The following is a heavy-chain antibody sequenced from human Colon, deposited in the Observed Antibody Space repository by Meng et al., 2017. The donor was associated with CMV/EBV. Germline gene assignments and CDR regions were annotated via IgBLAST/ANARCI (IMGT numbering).Heavy chain of an antibody. J-gene: IGHJ4*02. CDR2: VYHSGST. V-gene: IGHV4-39*07. Sequence: LQLQELGPGLVKPSETLSLTCTVSGGSFINNSYFWGWIRQPPGKGLEYIGSVYHSGSTYYNPSLKSRVTISVDTSKNQFSLKLSSVTAADTAMYYCARVVLNFFDHWGQGTLVTVSS. CDR3: ARVVLNFFDH. CDR1: GGSFINNSYF.